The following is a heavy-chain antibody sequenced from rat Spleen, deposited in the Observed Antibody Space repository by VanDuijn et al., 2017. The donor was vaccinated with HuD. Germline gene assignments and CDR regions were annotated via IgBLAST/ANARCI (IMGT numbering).Heavy chain of an antibody. CDR2: IWAGGGT. Sequence: QVQLRESGPGLVQPSHTLSLTCTVSGFSLTNYNVHWVRQSPGKGLEWMGTIWAGGGTSYNSAVQSRLSISRDTSKNQVFLKMNSLQPEDTGTYYCARHLRVASGVMDGWGQGASVTVSS. V-gene: IGHV2-72*01. D-gene: IGHD1-11*01. CDR1: GFSLTNYN. J-gene: IGHJ4*01. CDR3: ARHLRVASGVMDG.